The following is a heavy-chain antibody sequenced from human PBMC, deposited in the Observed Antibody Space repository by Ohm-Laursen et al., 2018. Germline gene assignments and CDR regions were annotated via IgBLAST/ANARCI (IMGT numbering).Heavy chain of an antibody. V-gene: IGHV4-59*12. Sequence: SETLSLTCTVSGGSINNYYLSWVRQPPGKGLEWIGYISYTGSTDYNPSLKSRVTISVDTSKNQFSLKLSSVTAADTAVYYCARDRGYDYYYYYGMDVWGQGTTVTVSS. D-gene: IGHD5-12*01. J-gene: IGHJ6*02. CDR3: ARDRGYDYYYYYGMDV. CDR1: GGSINNYY. CDR2: ISYTGST.